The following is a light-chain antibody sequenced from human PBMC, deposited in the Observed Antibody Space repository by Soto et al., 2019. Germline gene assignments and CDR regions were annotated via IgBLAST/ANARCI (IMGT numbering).Light chain of an antibody. Sequence: DTQITQSPSPLSAAVVDRVIITCRASQSISSYLNWYQQKPGKAPKLLIYAASSLQSGVPSRFSGSGSGTDFTLTISSLQPEDFATYYCQQSYSTPRTFGGGTKVDIK. CDR2: AAS. V-gene: IGKV1-39*01. CDR3: QQSYSTPRT. CDR1: QSISSY. J-gene: IGKJ4*01.